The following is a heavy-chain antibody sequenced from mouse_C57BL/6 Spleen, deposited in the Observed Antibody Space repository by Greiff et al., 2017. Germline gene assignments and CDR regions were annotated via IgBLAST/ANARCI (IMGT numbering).Heavy chain of an antibody. CDR3: ARGTYYYGSYWYFDV. J-gene: IGHJ1*03. D-gene: IGHD1-1*01. V-gene: IGHV7-1*01. CDR1: GFTFSDFY. Sequence: EVQRVESGGGLVQSGRSLRLSCATSGFTFSDFYMEWVRQAPGKGLEWIAASRNKANDYTTEYSASVKGRFIVSRDTSQSILYLQMNALRAEDTAIYYCARGTYYYGSYWYFDVWGTGTTVTVSS. CDR2: SRNKANDYTT.